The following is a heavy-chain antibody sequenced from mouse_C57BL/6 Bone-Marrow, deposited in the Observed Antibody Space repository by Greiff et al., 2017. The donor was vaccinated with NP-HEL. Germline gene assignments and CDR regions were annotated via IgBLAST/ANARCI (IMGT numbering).Heavy chain of an antibody. CDR3: TRNYGSSYWYFDV. V-gene: IGHV6-6*01. CDR2: LRNKAHNHAT. Sequence: DVKLVESGGGLVQPGGSMKLSCAASGFTFSDAWMDWVRQSPEKGLEWVAELRNKAHNHATYYAASVKGRFTISRDDSKSSVSLQMNSLRAEDTGIYYCTRNYGSSYWYFDVWGTGTTVTVSS. CDR1: GFTFSDAW. J-gene: IGHJ1*03. D-gene: IGHD1-1*01.